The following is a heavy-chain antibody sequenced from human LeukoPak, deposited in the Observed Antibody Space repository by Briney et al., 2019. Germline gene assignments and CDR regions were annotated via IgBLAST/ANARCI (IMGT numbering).Heavy chain of an antibody. CDR2: ISYDGSNK. CDR1: GFTFSSYA. Sequence: GGSLRLSCAASGFTFSSYAMHWVRQAPGKGLEWVAVISYDGSNKYYADSVKGRFTISRDNSKNTLYLQMNSLRAEDTAVCYCARAWLQSLDIWGQGTMVTVSS. V-gene: IGHV3-30*01. D-gene: IGHD5-24*01. J-gene: IGHJ3*02. CDR3: ARAWLQSLDI.